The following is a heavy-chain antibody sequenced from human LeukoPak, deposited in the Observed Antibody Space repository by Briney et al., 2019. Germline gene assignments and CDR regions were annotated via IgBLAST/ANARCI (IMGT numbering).Heavy chain of an antibody. V-gene: IGHV5-51*01. CDR2: IYPGDSDT. Sequence: GESLKISCKGSGYSFTSYWIGWVRQMPGKGLEWMGIIYPGDSDTRYSPSFQGQVTISADKSISTAYLQWSSLKASDTAMYYCARLSAYCGGDCYCDYWSQGTLVTVSS. CDR1: GYSFTSYW. D-gene: IGHD2-21*02. J-gene: IGHJ4*02. CDR3: ARLSAYCGGDCYCDY.